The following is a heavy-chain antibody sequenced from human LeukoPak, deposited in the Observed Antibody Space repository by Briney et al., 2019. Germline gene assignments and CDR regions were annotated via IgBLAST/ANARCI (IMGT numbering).Heavy chain of an antibody. CDR3: ATIAVADAFDI. J-gene: IGHJ3*02. CDR1: GGSIRSYY. CDR2: IYYSGST. Sequence: PSETLSLTCTVSGGSIRSYYWSWIRQPPGKGLEWIGYIYYSGSTNYNPSLKSRVTISVDTSKNQFSLKLSSVTAADTAVYYCATIAVADAFDIWGQGTMVTVSS. D-gene: IGHD6-19*01. V-gene: IGHV4-59*01.